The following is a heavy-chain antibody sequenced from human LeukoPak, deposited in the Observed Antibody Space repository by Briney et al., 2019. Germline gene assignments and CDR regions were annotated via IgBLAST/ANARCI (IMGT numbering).Heavy chain of an antibody. D-gene: IGHD6-19*01. CDR2: IIPIFGTA. Sequence: ASVKASCPASAGTFSRYAISSVRQAPGPRLEWMRGIIPIFGTANYAQKFQGRVTITADKSTSTAYMELSSLRSEDTAVYYCARTVDSSGSYGYLDLWGRGTLVTVSS. CDR1: AGTFSRYA. V-gene: IGHV1-69*06. CDR3: ARTVDSSGSYGYLDL. J-gene: IGHJ2*01.